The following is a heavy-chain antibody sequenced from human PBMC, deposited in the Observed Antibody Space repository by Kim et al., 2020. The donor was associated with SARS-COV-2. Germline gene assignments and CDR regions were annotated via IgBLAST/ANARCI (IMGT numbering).Heavy chain of an antibody. CDR2: GET. D-gene: IGHD3-16*01. V-gene: IGHV1-24*01. CDR3: AIGGGAFDI. J-gene: IGHJ3*02. Sequence: GETIYAQKFQGRVTMTEDTSTDTAYMQLSSLGFEDTAVYYCAIGGGAFDIWGQGTMVTVSS.